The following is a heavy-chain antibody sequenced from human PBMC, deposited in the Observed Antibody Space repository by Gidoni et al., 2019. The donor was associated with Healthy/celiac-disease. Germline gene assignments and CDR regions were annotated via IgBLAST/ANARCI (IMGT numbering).Heavy chain of an antibody. CDR2: IYYSGST. CDR1: GGSISSCGYY. V-gene: IGHV4-31*03. D-gene: IGHD5-18*01. Sequence: QVHLQASGPGLVKPAQTLSLTCTVSGGSISSCGYYWSWIRQHPGKGLEWIGYIYYSGSTYYNPSLKSRVTISVDTSKNQFSLKLSSVTAADTAVYYCARDRGYSYGEDGMDVWGQGTTVTVSS. CDR3: ARDRGYSYGEDGMDV. J-gene: IGHJ6*02.